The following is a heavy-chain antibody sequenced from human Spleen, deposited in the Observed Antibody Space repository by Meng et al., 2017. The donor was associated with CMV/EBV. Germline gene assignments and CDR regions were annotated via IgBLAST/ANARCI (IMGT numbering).Heavy chain of an antibody. CDR2: INHSGST. J-gene: IGHJ5*02. V-gene: IGHV4-34*01. D-gene: IGHD2-2*01. CDR1: GGSFSGYY. Sequence: YGGSFSGYYWLWIRQPPGKGLEWIGEINHSGSTNYNPSLKSRVTISVDTSKNQFSLKLSSVTAADTAVYYCARGGVSTSCYRCWFDPWGQGTLVTVSS. CDR3: ARGGVSTSCYRCWFDP.